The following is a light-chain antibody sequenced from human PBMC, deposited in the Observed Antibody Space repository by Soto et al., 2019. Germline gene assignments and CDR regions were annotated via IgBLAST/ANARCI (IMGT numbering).Light chain of an antibody. Sequence: DIQMTQSPSTLSASVGDRVTITCRASQTISSWLAWYQQKPGKAPKLLIYDASSSDVGVPPRFSGSGFGTEFTLTVSSLQPDDFATYYCQYYKEYSTFGQGTRLEIK. V-gene: IGKV1-5*03. J-gene: IGKJ2*01. CDR1: QTISSW. CDR2: DAS. CDR3: QYYKEYST.